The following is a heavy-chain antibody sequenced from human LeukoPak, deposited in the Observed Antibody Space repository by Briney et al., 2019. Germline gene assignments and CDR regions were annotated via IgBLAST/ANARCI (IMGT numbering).Heavy chain of an antibody. CDR3: ARVGGESYYFDY. D-gene: IGHD3-16*01. CDR2: INAGNGNT. CDR1: GYTFTSYA. J-gene: IGHJ4*02. V-gene: IGHV1-3*01. Sequence: GASVKVPCKASGYTFTSYAMHWVRQAPGQRLEWMGWINAGNGNTKYSQKFQGRVTITRDTSASTAYMELSSLRSEDTAVYYCARVGGESYYFDYWGQGTLVTVSS.